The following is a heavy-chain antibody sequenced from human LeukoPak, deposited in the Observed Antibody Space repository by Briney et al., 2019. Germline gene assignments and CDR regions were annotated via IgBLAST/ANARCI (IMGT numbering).Heavy chain of an antibody. Sequence: GGSLRLSCAVSGFTFNNAWMSWVRQAPGKGLEWVSSISSGSSYIYYADSVKGRFTISRDNSKNTLYLQMNSLRAEDTAVYYCAKEKAVLRFLECRELDYWGQGTLVTVSS. CDR1: GFTFNNAW. CDR3: AKEKAVLRFLECRELDY. V-gene: IGHV3-21*04. D-gene: IGHD3-3*01. J-gene: IGHJ4*02. CDR2: ISSGSSYI.